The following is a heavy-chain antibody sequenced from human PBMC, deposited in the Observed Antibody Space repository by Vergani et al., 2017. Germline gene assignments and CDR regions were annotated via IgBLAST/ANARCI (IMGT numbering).Heavy chain of an antibody. CDR2: INHSGST. J-gene: IGHJ6*02. CDR1: GGSFSGYY. D-gene: IGHD2-15*01. Sequence: QVQLQQWGAGLLKPSETLSLTCAVYGGSFSGYYWSWIRQPPGKGLEWIGEINHSGSTNYNPSLKSRVTISVVTFKNQFSLKLSSVTAADKAVYYCASATRSLRGPVGGSTTSYYYYGMDVWGQGTTVTVSS. V-gene: IGHV4-34*01. CDR3: ASATRSLRGPVGGSTTSYYYYGMDV.